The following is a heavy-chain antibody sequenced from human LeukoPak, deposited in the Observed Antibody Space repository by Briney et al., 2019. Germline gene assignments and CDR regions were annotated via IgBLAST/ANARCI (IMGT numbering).Heavy chain of an antibody. CDR2: ISISSSNI. J-gene: IGHJ6*03. CDR3: ARELVPAAINYYMDV. CDR1: GFRVSGFD. Sequence: KPGGSLRLSCAASGFRVSGFDLNWICQAPGKGLEWIAYISISSSNIHYADSVRGRFTISRDNANNSLYLQLSSLRVEDTAVYYCARELVPAAINYYMDVWGKGTTVTVSS. V-gene: IGHV3-11*06. D-gene: IGHD2-2*01.